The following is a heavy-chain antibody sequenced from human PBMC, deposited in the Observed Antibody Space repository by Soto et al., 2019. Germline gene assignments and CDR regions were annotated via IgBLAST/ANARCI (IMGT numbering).Heavy chain of an antibody. CDR2: INHSGST. D-gene: IGHD5-18*01. CDR1: GGSFSGYY. J-gene: IGHJ5*02. CDR3: ARWGDTAMAPSLFNYGNCFDP. V-gene: IGHV4-34*01. Sequence: PSETLSLTCAVYGGSFSGYYWSWIRQPPGKGLEWIGEINHSGSTNYNPSLKSRVTISVDTSKNQFSLKLSSVTAADTAVYYCARWGDTAMAPSLFNYGNCFDPWGQGTLVTVSS.